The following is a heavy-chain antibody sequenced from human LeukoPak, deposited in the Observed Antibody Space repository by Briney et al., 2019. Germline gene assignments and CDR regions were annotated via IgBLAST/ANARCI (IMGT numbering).Heavy chain of an antibody. Sequence: GGSLRLSCAASGFTFSSYSMNWVRQAPGKGLEWVSYISSSGSSIYYADSVKGRFTISRDNAKNSLYLQMNSLRAEDTAVYYCARSATGNFDYWGQGTLVTVSS. J-gene: IGHJ4*02. V-gene: IGHV3-48*04. CDR1: GFTFSSYS. D-gene: IGHD1-1*01. CDR2: ISSSGSSI. CDR3: ARSATGNFDY.